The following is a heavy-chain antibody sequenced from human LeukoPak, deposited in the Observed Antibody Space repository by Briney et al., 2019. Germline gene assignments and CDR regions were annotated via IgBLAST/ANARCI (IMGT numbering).Heavy chain of an antibody. CDR3: AKDPTDMTTVTGGY. V-gene: IGHV3-23*01. Sequence: PGGSLRLSCAASGFTFSTYAMNWVRQAPGKGLEWVSAISGSGGSTYYADSVKGRFTISRDNSKNTLYLQMNSLRAEDTAVYYCAKDPTDMTTVTGGYWGQGTLVTVSS. D-gene: IGHD4-11*01. CDR2: ISGSGGST. CDR1: GFTFSTYA. J-gene: IGHJ4*02.